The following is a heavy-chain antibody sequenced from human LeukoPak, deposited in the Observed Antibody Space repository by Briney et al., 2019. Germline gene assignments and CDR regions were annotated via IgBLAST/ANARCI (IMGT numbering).Heavy chain of an antibody. CDR1: GFTFDDYA. CDR2: ISGDGGST. D-gene: IGHD6-19*01. Sequence: PGRTLRLSCAVSGFTFDDYAMHWVRQAPGKGLEWVYLISGDGGSTYYADSVKGRFTISRDNNKNSLYLQMNSLRTEDTALYYCAKDVAVAGTGAFDIWGQGTMVTVSS. CDR3: AKDVAVAGTGAFDI. V-gene: IGHV3-43*02. J-gene: IGHJ3*02.